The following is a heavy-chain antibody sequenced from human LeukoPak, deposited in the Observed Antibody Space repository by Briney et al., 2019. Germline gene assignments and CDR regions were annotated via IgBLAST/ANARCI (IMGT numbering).Heavy chain of an antibody. CDR3: ARGRVSSSSWSSTYYYYFYMDV. V-gene: IGHV4-59*11. Sequence: SETLSLICSVAGDSISIHYWSWIRQPPGKGLEWIGYIDHTGSTNYSPSLNSRVAISRDTSKNHFSLELSSVTAADTAVYFCARGRVSSSSWSSTYYYYFYMDVWGKGTTVTVSS. CDR2: IDHTGST. CDR1: GDSISIHY. D-gene: IGHD6-13*01. J-gene: IGHJ6*03.